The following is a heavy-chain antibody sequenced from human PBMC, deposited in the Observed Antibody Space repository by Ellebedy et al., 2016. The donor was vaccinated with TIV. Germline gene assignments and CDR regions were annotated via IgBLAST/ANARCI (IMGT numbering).Heavy chain of an antibody. D-gene: IGHD3-10*01. J-gene: IGHJ4*02. CDR1: GYTFTSYD. CDR2: MNPNSGNT. CDR3: ARGSTMVRRQNRRFDY. Sequence: ASVKVSXXASGYTFTSYDINWVRQATGQGLEWMGWMNPNSGNTGYAQKFQGRVTMTRNTSISTAYMELSSLRSEDTAVYYCARGSTMVRRQNRRFDYWGQGTLVTVSS. V-gene: IGHV1-8*01.